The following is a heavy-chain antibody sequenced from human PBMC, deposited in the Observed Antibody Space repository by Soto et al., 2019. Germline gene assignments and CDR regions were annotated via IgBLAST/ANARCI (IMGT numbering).Heavy chain of an antibody. J-gene: IGHJ6*02. Sequence: QVQLVQSGAEVKKPGASVKVSCKVSGYTLTELSMHWVRQAPGKGLEWMGGFDPEEGETIYAQKFQGRVTMTEDTSTGTAYMELSSLRSEDPAVYYCATDTESRGITMVRGVQPGPYYYYGIDVWGQGTTVTVSS. CDR3: ATDTESRGITMVRGVQPGPYYYYGIDV. CDR1: GYTLTELS. D-gene: IGHD3-10*01. CDR2: FDPEEGET. V-gene: IGHV1-24*01.